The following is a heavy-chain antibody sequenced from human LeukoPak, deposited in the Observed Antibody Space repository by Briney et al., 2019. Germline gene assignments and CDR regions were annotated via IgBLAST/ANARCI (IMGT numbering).Heavy chain of an antibody. CDR3: AREGGFYRPLDY. Sequence: SETLSLTCGVSGGSVVNTNWWTWVRQPPGKGLEWIGEVHLDGRTNYNPSLESRLTMSVDVSENQVSLKLTSVTAADTAVYYCAREGGFYRPLDYSGQGTLVTVSS. V-gene: IGHV4-4*02. J-gene: IGHJ4*02. D-gene: IGHD3-3*01. CDR2: VHLDGRT. CDR1: GGSVVNTNW.